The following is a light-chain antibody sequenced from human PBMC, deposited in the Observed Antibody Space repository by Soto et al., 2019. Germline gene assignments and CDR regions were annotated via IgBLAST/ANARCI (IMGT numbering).Light chain of an antibody. V-gene: IGKV1-39*01. CDR1: QRLFSF. CDR2: TAY. J-gene: IGKJ3*01. CDR3: QQTYSAPFT. Sequence: DIQMTQSPSSLSASVGDSVTLTCRASQRLFSFLNWYQQPPGRAPKLLISTAYKLQSGVPSRFSGSESGTEFTLTISSLQPEDFAIYFCQQTYSAPFTFGPGTKVDVK.